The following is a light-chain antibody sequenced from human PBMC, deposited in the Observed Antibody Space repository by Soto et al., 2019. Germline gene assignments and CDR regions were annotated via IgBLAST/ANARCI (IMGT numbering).Light chain of an antibody. CDR1: QSVTSSY. V-gene: IGKV3-20*01. J-gene: IGKJ3*01. CDR2: GAS. Sequence: EMVLTQSPGTLSLSPGERATLTFRASQSVTSSYLAWYQQKPGQAPRLLMYGASSRATGIPDRFSGSGSGTDSTLTISTLEPKDFAVYYYQQYGSSPPTFGPGTKVDIK. CDR3: QQYGSSPPT.